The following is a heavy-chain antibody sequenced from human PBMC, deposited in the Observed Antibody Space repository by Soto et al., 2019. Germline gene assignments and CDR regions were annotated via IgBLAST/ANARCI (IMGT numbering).Heavy chain of an antibody. Sequence: PGGSLRLSCAASGFTFSDYYMTWIRQAPGKGLEWVSYISSSGTGIYYADSVKGRFTISRDNAKNSLHLQMSSLRAEDTAFYYCARAYSDAFDIWGQGTMVTVSS. CDR3: ARAYSDAFDI. J-gene: IGHJ3*02. CDR1: GFTFSDYY. V-gene: IGHV3-11*01. D-gene: IGHD2-15*01. CDR2: ISSSGTGI.